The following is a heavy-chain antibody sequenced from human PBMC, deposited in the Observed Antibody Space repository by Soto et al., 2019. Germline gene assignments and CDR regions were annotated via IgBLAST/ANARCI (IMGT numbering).Heavy chain of an antibody. CDR2: IYYSGST. CDR3: ARAIRHMIKWQEYKFDY. Sequence: SETLSLTCTVSGGSISSYYWSWIRQPPGKGLEWIGYIYYSGSTNYNPSLKSRVTISVDTSKNQFSLKLSSVTAADTAVYYCARAIRHMIKWQEYKFDYWGQGTLVTVSS. J-gene: IGHJ4*02. D-gene: IGHD5-12*01. CDR1: GGSISSYY. V-gene: IGHV4-59*01.